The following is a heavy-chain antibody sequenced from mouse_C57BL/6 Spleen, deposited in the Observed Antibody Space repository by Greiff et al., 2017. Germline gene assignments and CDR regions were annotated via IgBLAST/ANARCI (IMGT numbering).Heavy chain of an antibody. CDR2: IRSKSNNYAT. D-gene: IGHD2-3*01. J-gene: IGHJ3*01. CDR3: VRHGGYYVGWFAY. V-gene: IGHV10-1*01. CDR1: GFSFNTYA. Sequence: EVKLMESGGGLVQPKGSLKLSCAASGFSFNTYAMNWVRQAPGKGLEWVARIRSKSNNYATYYADSVKDRFTISRDDSESMLYLQMNNLKTEDTAMYYCVRHGGYYVGWFAYWGQGTLVTVSA.